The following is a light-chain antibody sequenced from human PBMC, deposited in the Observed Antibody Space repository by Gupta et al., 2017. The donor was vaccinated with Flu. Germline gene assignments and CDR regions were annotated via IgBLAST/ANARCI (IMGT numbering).Light chain of an antibody. J-gene: IGLJ1*01. Sequence: SALTQPASVSGSPGQSITISCTGPSGDVGAYNYVSWYQQHPGKAPKLLIYEVSSRPSAVAGRFSGSKYGTTASVTTAGLQAEDEADYYCSSETSNNNPYVFGTGTKVTVL. CDR1: SGDVGAYNY. CDR3: SSETSNNNPYV. CDR2: EVS. V-gene: IGLV2-14*01.